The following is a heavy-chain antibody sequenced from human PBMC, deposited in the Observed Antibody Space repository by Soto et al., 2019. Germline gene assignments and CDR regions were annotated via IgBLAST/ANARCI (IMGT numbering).Heavy chain of an antibody. CDR2: IKEDGSEK. CDR3: ARSTTVGNFDY. CDR1: GFTFSSYW. Sequence: GGSLILSCAASGFTFSSYWMSWVRQAPGKGLEWVANIKEDGSEKYYVDSVKGRFTISRDNAKNSLYVQMNSLRAEDTAVYYCARSTTVGNFDYWGQGTLVTVSS. V-gene: IGHV3-7*01. J-gene: IGHJ4*02. D-gene: IGHD1-1*01.